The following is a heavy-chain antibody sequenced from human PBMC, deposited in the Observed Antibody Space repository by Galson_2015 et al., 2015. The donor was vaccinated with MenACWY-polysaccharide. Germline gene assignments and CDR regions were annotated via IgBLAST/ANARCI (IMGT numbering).Heavy chain of an antibody. J-gene: IGHJ4*02. CDR2: TYYRSRWYN. CDR1: GDSVSSNSAA. Sequence: CALSGDSVSSNSAAWNWIRQSPSRGLEWLGRTYYRSRWYNDYATSVKSRISIKADTPKNQFSLQLNSVTPEDTALYYCTRSIHISGWGGDFESWGQGTLVTVSS. CDR3: TRSIHISGWGGDFES. V-gene: IGHV6-1*01. D-gene: IGHD6-19*01.